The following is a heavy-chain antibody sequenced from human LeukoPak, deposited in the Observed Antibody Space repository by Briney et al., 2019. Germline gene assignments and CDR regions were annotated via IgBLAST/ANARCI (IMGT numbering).Heavy chain of an antibody. D-gene: IGHD6-13*01. V-gene: IGHV4-4*07. CDR1: GGSISIYY. Sequence: SETLSLTCTVSGGSISIYYWSWIRQPAGKGLEWIGRIYTSGSTNYNPSLKSRVTMSVDTSKNQFSLKLSSVTAADTAVYYCARAEYSSSWYAHYGMDVWGQGTTVTVSS. CDR3: ARAEYSSSWYAHYGMDV. J-gene: IGHJ6*02. CDR2: IYTSGST.